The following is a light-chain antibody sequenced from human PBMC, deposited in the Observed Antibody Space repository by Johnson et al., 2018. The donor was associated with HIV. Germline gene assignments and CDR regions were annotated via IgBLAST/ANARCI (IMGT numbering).Light chain of an antibody. Sequence: QSVLTQPPSVSAAPGQKVTISCSGSSSNIGNNYVSWYQQLPGTAPKLLIYDNYKRPSGIPDRFSGSKSGTSATLGITRLQPGDEADYYCGTWDISLSAGGVFGPGTKVTVL. CDR3: GTWDISLSAGGV. CDR2: DNY. J-gene: IGLJ1*01. CDR1: SSNIGNNY. V-gene: IGLV1-51*01.